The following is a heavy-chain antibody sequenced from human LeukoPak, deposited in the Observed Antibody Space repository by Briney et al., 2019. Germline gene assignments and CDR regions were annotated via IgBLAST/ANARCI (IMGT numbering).Heavy chain of an antibody. CDR2: NYWNDDK. D-gene: IGHD6-13*01. V-gene: IGHV2-5*01. Sequence: SGPTLVKPTPTLTLTCTFSGFSLSTRGLGVGWIRQPPGKALEWLTLNYWNDDKRYSPSLKSRLTITKDTTKTPVVPTMTNMDPVDTATYYCAHTRGDSRNPPFDYWGQGTLVTVSS. CDR1: GFSLSTRGLG. J-gene: IGHJ4*02. CDR3: AHTRGDSRNPPFDY.